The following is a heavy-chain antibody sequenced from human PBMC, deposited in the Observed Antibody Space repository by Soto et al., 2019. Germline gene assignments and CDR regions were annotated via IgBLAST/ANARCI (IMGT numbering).Heavy chain of an antibody. V-gene: IGHV3-49*04. J-gene: IGHJ5*02. CDR3: TREAGDHTLPSINWFDP. D-gene: IGHD7-27*01. Sequence: GGSLRLSCTASGFTFGDYAMSWVRQAPGKGLEWVGFIRSKAYGGTTEYAASVKGRFTISRDDSKSIAYLQMNSLKTEDTAVYYCTREAGDHTLPSINWFDPWGQGTLVTVSS. CDR1: GFTFGDYA. CDR2: IRSKAYGGTT.